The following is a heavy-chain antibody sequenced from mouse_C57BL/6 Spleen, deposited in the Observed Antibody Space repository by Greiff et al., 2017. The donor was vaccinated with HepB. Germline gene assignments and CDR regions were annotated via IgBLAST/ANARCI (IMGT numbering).Heavy chain of an antibody. J-gene: IGHJ3*01. Sequence: QVQLKQPGAELVKPGASVKLSCKASGYTFTSYWMHWVKQRPGQGLEWIGMIHPNSGSTNYNEKFKSKATLTVDKSSSTAYMQLSSLTSEDSAVYYCARPAQAAFAYWGQGTLVTVSA. CDR2: IHPNSGST. CDR3: ARPAQAAFAY. CDR1: GYTFTSYW. D-gene: IGHD3-2*02. V-gene: IGHV1-64*01.